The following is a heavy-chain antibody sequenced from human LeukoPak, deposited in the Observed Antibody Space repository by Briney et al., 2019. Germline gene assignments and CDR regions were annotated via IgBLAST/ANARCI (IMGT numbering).Heavy chain of an antibody. D-gene: IGHD2-15*01. CDR2: IRYDGSNK. Sequence: GRSLRLSCAASGFTFSSYGMHWVRQAPGKGLEWVAVIRYDGSNKYYADSVKGRFTISRDNSKNTLYLQMNSLRAVDTAVYYCAKGLDWYCSGGSCYNIDYWGQGTLVTVSS. J-gene: IGHJ4*02. V-gene: IGHV3-33*06. CDR1: GFTFSSYG. CDR3: AKGLDWYCSGGSCYNIDY.